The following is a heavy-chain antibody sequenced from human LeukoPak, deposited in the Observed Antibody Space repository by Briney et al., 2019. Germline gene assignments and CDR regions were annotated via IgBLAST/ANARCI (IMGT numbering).Heavy chain of an antibody. CDR1: GYTFTNYA. CDR3: ARERVTNDAFDL. CDR2: ISAYNGNT. D-gene: IGHD2-21*02. V-gene: IGHV1-18*04. J-gene: IGHJ3*01. Sequence: ASVTVSFTASGYTFTNYAIIWVRQAPGQGKERKGWISAYNGNTNYAQNVQGRVTLTTDTNTRTAYMELGSLRSDDTAVYYCARERVTNDAFDLGGQGTMVTVS.